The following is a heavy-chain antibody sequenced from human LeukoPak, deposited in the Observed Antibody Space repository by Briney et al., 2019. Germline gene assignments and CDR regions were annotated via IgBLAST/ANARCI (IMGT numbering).Heavy chain of an antibody. J-gene: IGHJ4*02. CDR2: IHYSGSI. D-gene: IGHD3-22*01. V-gene: IGHV4-59*01. Sequence: SETPSLTCTVSGGSISSYYWNWIRQPPGKGLEWIGYIHYSGSINYNPSLKSRVTISLDTSKNQFSLKLSSVTAADTAVYYCARWYYDSSGWQFDYWGQGTLVTVSS. CDR3: ARWYYDSSGWQFDY. CDR1: GGSISSYY.